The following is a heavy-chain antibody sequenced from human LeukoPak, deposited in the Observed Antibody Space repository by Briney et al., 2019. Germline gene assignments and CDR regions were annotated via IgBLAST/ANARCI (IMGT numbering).Heavy chain of an antibody. Sequence: PGGSLRLSCAASGFTFSSYSMNWVRQAPGKGLEWVSSISSSSSYIYYADSVKGRFTISRDNAKNSLYLQMNSLRAEDTAVYYCARDQGWLRALDYWGQGTLVPVSS. J-gene: IGHJ4*02. CDR2: ISSSSSYI. CDR1: GFTFSSYS. CDR3: ARDQGWLRALDY. V-gene: IGHV3-21*01. D-gene: IGHD5-12*01.